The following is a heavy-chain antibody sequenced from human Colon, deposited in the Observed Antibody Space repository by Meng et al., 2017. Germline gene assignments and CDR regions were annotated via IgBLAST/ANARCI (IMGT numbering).Heavy chain of an antibody. CDR3: ARPRGDCSGGVCFAENSFDI. V-gene: IGHV5-51*01. Sequence: GESLKISCQTSGYNFIHYWIGWVRQMPGKGLEWMGLIYPGDYDTTYSPAFQGQVTISADTSISTAFLQWSSLKASDSGIYYCARPRGDCSGGVCFAENSFDIWGQGTMVTVSS. J-gene: IGHJ3*02. CDR2: IYPGDYDT. D-gene: IGHD2-8*02. CDR1: GYNFIHYW.